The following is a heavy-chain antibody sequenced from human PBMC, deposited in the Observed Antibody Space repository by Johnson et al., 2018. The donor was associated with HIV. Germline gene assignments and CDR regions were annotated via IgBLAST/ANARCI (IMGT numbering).Heavy chain of an antibody. J-gene: IGHJ3*02. CDR3: ARELAVRSGWYAFDI. Sequence: QVQLVESGGGLVKPGGSLRLSCAASGFTFSDYYMSWIRQPPGKGLEWISFISTSGSTLHHADSVKGRFTISRDNAENSLYLQMNSLRADDTAVYYCARELAVRSGWYAFDIWGQGTMVTVSS. CDR1: GFTFSDYY. CDR2: ISTSGSTL. D-gene: IGHD6-13*01. V-gene: IGHV3-11*04.